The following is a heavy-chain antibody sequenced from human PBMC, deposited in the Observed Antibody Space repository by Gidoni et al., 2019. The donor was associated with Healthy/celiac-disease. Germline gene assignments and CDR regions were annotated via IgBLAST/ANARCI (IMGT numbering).Heavy chain of an antibody. Sequence: EVQLVESGGGLVKPGVSLRLSGAASGFTISSYRMSGVRQDPGKGLEWVSSISSSSSYVYYADSVTGRFTISRDNAKNSPYLQMNSLRAEDTAVYSCARDYGLYCSSTSCLPWDYYYCMDVWGQGTTVTVSS. CDR2: ISSSSSYV. J-gene: IGHJ6*02. CDR3: ARDYGLYCSSTSCLPWDYYYCMDV. CDR1: GFTISSYR. V-gene: IGHV3-21*01. D-gene: IGHD2-2*01.